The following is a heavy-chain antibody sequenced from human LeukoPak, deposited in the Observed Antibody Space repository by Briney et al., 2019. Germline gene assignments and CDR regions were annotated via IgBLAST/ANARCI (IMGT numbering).Heavy chain of an antibody. CDR3: TSLSYYDSGFRSYYMDV. V-gene: IGHV3-73*01. D-gene: IGHD3-3*01. CDR1: AFTFSGSA. CDR2: IRSKANSYAT. J-gene: IGHJ6*03. Sequence: GGSLRLSCSASAFTFSGSAMHGVRPSSGKGLEWGGRIRSKANSYATTYAATVKGTFTISRDDSKNTAHLQMNSLKTEDTAVYYCTSLSYYDSGFRSYYMDVWGKGTTVTVSS.